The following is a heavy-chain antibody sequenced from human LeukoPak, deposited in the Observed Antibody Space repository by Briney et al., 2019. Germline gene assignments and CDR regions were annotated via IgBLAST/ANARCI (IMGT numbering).Heavy chain of an antibody. Sequence: PSETLSLTCAVYGGSFSDYYWSWIRQPPGKGLEWIGYIYYSGSTYYNPSLKSRVTISVDTSKNQFSLKLSSVTAADTAVYYCARDRYYYDSSGYYGSPPVWYFDLWGRGTLVTVS. J-gene: IGHJ2*01. D-gene: IGHD3-22*01. CDR2: IYYSGST. V-gene: IGHV4-30-4*01. CDR3: ARDRYYYDSSGYYGSPPVWYFDL. CDR1: GGSFSDYY.